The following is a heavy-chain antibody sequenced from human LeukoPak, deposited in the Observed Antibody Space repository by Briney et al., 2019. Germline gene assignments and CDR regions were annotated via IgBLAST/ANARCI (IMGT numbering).Heavy chain of an antibody. J-gene: IGHJ5*02. D-gene: IGHD3-10*01. CDR2: IDHTGTT. Sequence: SETLSLTCAVYGGSFNDYFWSWIRQPPGKGREWIGEIDHTGTTNHNPSLKSRVTISVDTSKNQFSLNMSSVTAADTAVYYCVRAGILWFGDLYMTNWFDPWGQGTLVTVSS. CDR1: GGSFNDYF. V-gene: IGHV4-34*01. CDR3: VRAGILWFGDLYMTNWFDP.